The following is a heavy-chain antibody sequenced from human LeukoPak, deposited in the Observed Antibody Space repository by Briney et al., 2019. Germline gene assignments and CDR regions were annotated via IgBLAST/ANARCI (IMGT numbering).Heavy chain of an antibody. CDR2: ISYDGSNK. D-gene: IGHD3-3*01. J-gene: IGHJ4*02. CDR1: GFTFSSYG. V-gene: IGHV3-30*18. Sequence: QPGRSLRLSCAASGFTFSSYGMHWVRQAPGKGLEWVAVISYDGSNKYYADSVKGRFTISRDNSKNTLYLQMNSLRAEDTAVYYCAKTGYYDFWSGPSRLFDYWGQGTLVTVSS. CDR3: AKTGYYDFWSGPSRLFDY.